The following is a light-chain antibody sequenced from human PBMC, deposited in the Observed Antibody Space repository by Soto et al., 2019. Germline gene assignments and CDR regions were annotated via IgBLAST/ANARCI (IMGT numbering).Light chain of an antibody. J-gene: IGKJ2*02. CDR1: ESVSGF. CDR2: DVS. CDR3: HEYKTWPRGT. V-gene: IGKV3-15*01. Sequence: DIVMTQSPATLSVSPGESATLSCRASESVSGFLAWYHQKPGQPPRLVIYDVSTRATGVPARFSGSWSGTEFALTISSLQPDDFGVYYCHEYKTWPRGTFGQGTKLDVK.